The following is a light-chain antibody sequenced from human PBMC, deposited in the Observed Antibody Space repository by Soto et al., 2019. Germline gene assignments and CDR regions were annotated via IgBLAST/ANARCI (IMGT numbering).Light chain of an antibody. CDR1: SNDVGSYKL. J-gene: IGLJ2*01. CDR3: CSYAGTNTLV. Sequence: QSALTQPASVSGSPGQSITISCTGTSNDVGSYKLVSWYQQHPGQAPKLMIYEVNKWPSGVSNRFSGSKSGNTASLTISGLQAEDEADYYCCSYAGTNTLVFGGGTKLTVL. CDR2: EVN. V-gene: IGLV2-23*02.